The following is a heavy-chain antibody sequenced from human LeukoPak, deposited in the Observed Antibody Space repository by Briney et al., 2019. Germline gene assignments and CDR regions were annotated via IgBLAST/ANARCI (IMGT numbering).Heavy chain of an antibody. CDR1: GFTFSSYG. Sequence: PGGSLRLSCAASGFTFSSYGMHWVRQAPGKGLEWVAVIWYDGSNKYYADSVKGRFTISRDNSKNTLYLQMNSLRAEDTAVYYCAREKGGNYGALRWGYFQHWGQGTLVTVSS. V-gene: IGHV3-33*01. D-gene: IGHD3-16*01. J-gene: IGHJ1*01. CDR2: IWYDGSNK. CDR3: AREKGGNYGALRWGYFQH.